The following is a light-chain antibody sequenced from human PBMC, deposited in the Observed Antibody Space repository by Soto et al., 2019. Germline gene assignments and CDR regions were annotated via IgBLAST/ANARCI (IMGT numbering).Light chain of an antibody. V-gene: IGLV2-14*01. J-gene: IGLJ1*01. CDR1: SSDVGGYNY. CDR3: SSFTGTTTLDV. CDR2: EVS. Sequence: QSALTQPASVSGSPGQSITISCTGTSSDVGGYNYVSWYQQHPGKAPKLMIFEVSNRPSGVSTRFSGSKSGNTASLTVSGLQADDEADYYCSSFTGTTTLDVFGTGTKLTVL.